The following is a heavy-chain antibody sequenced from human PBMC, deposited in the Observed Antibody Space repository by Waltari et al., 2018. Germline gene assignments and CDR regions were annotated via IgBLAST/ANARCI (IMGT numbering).Heavy chain of an antibody. CDR2: ISSSGSTI. V-gene: IGHV3-48*03. CDR1: GFTFSSYA. Sequence: EVQLVESGGGLVQPGGSLRLSCAAAGFTFSSYAMNWVRQAPGKGLEWVSYISSSGSTIYYADSVKGRFTISRDNAKNSLYLQMNSLRAEDTAVYYCAREIIGVGMDVWGQGTTVTVSS. J-gene: IGHJ6*01. CDR3: AREIIGVGMDV.